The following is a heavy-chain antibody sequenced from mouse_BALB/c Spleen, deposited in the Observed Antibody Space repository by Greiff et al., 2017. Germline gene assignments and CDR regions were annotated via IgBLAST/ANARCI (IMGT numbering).Heavy chain of an antibody. Sequence: VQLQQSGAELVKPGASVKLSCKASGYTFTSYYMYWVKQRPGQGLEWIGEINPSNGGTNFNEKFKSKATLTVDKSSSTAYMQLSSLTSEDSAVYYCTSHYDGFPFAYWGQGTLVTVSA. D-gene: IGHD2-3*01. CDR2: INPSNGGT. CDR3: TSHYDGFPFAY. V-gene: IGHV1S81*02. CDR1: GYTFTSYY. J-gene: IGHJ3*01.